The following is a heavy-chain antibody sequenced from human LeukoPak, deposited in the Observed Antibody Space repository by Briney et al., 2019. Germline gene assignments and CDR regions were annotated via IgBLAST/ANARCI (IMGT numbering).Heavy chain of an antibody. CDR3: ARLSPAVGLLFDF. CDR1: GFSFSSYS. D-gene: IGHD6-13*01. Sequence: GGSLRLSCAASGFSFSSYSINWVRQAPGKGLEWVSSISSNSAYIYYADSVKGRFTISRDNAKNSLYLQMNSLRVEDTAVYYCARLSPAVGLLFDFWGQGTLVAVSS. CDR2: ISSNSAYI. V-gene: IGHV3-21*01. J-gene: IGHJ4*02.